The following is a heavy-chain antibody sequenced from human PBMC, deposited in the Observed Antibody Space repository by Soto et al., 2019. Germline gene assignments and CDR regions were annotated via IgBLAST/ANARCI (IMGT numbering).Heavy chain of an antibody. D-gene: IGHD4-17*01. J-gene: IGHJ4*02. CDR3: ARVDYGAYYFDY. V-gene: IGHV3-74*01. CDR2: INSDGSTT. Sequence: EVQLVESGGGLVEPGGSLRLSCAASGFIFSSYWMHWVRQAPGKGLVWVSRINSDGSTTSYADSVKGRFTISRDNAKNTLYLQMNSLRAEDTAVYYCARVDYGAYYFDYWGQGTLGTVSS. CDR1: GFIFSSYW.